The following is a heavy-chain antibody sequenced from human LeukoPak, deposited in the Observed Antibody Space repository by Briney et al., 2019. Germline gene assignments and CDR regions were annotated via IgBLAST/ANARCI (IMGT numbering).Heavy chain of an antibody. CDR1: GDILSSNSAA. J-gene: IGHJ4*02. CDR2: TYYRSKWHN. D-gene: IGHD6-19*01. CDR3: ARLAVAGTDFDY. Sequence: SQTLSLTCALSGDILSSNSAAWHWIRQSPSRGLEWLGRTYYRSKWHNHYAVSVKSRITINPDTSKNQFSLQLNSVTPEDTAVYYCARLAVAGTDFDYWGQGTPVTVSS. V-gene: IGHV6-1*01.